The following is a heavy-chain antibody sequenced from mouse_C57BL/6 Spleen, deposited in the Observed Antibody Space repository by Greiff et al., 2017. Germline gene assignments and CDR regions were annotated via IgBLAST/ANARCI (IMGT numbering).Heavy chain of an antibody. D-gene: IGHD2-3*01. Sequence: QVQLQQPGTELVKPGASVKLSCKASGYTFTSYCMHWVKQRPGQGLEWIGNINPRNGGTNYNEKFKGKATLPVDQSSSTAYMQLSSLTSEDSAVSYCARSNNDTYYVSWFAYWGQGTLVTVAA. CDR2: INPRNGGT. CDR1: GYTFTSYC. J-gene: IGHJ3*01. CDR3: ARSNNDTYYVSWFAY. V-gene: IGHV1-53*01.